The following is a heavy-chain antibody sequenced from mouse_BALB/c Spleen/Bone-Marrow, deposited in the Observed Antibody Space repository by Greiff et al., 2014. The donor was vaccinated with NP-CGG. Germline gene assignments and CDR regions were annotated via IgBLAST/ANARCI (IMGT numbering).Heavy chain of an antibody. CDR1: GFSLTSYG. V-gene: IGHV2-9*02. J-gene: IGHJ4*01. CDR2: IWADGST. D-gene: IGHD1-2*01. CDR3: SRITTATGAMDY. Sequence: QVQLKQSGPGLVAPSQSLSITCTVSGFSLTSYGVHWVRQPPGKGLEWLGVIWADGSTNYNSALMSRLSISKDNSKSQVFLKMNSLQTDDTAMYYCSRITTATGAMDYWGQGTSVPSPQ.